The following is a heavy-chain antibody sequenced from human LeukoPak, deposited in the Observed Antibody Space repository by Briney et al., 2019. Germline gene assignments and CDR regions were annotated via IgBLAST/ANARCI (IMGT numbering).Heavy chain of an antibody. Sequence: GGSLRLSRAASGFTFSSYAMHWVRQAPGKGLEYVSAISSNGGSTYYANSVKGRFTISRDNSKNTLYLQMGSLRAEDMAVYYCARGGYDILTGYKNWGQGTLVTVSS. J-gene: IGHJ4*02. D-gene: IGHD3-9*01. CDR2: ISSNGGST. CDR3: ARGGYDILTGYKN. V-gene: IGHV3-64*01. CDR1: GFTFSSYA.